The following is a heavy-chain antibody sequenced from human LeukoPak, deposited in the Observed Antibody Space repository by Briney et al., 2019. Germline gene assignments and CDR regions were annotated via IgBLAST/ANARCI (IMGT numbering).Heavy chain of an antibody. D-gene: IGHD6-19*01. CDR2: IYSGGST. CDR1: GFTVSSNY. J-gene: IGHJ5*01. CDR3: ARKSSGSGFDS. V-gene: IGHV3-53*01. Sequence: GGSLRLSCAASGFTVSSNYMSWVRQAPGKGLEWVSVIYSGGSTYYADSVKGRFTISRDNSKNTLYLQMNSLRAEDTAVYYCARKSSGSGFDSWGQGTLVTVSS.